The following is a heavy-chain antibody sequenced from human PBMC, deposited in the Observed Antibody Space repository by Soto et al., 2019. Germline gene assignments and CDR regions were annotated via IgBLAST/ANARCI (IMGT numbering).Heavy chain of an antibody. CDR2: ISAYNGNT. CDR1: GYTFINYG. J-gene: IGHJ5*02. Sequence: QVQLVQSGAEVKKPGASVKVSCKASGYTFINYGISWVRQAPGLGLEWMGWISAYNGNTNYAQKLQGRVTMTTDTSTSTAYMELRSLRSDDTAVYYCARDVRATYDFWSVDWFDPWGQGTLVTVSS. D-gene: IGHD3-3*01. V-gene: IGHV1-18*01. CDR3: ARDVRATYDFWSVDWFDP.